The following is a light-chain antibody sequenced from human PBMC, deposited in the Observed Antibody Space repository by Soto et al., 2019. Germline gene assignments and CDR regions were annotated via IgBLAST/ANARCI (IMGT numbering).Light chain of an antibody. CDR3: AQWDVSLSAVV. Sequence: QSVLTQPPSASGTPGQRVTISCSGSSSNIGSNYVYWYQQLPGPAPKLLIYRNNHRPSWVPDRFSGSKSGTSASLAISGLRSEDEVDYYCAQWDVSLSAVVFGGGTKPPS. CDR1: SSNIGSNY. V-gene: IGLV1-47*01. J-gene: IGLJ2*01. CDR2: RNN.